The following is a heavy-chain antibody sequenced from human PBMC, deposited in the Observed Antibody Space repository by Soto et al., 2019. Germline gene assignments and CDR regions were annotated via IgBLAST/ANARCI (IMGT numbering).Heavy chain of an antibody. Sequence: GGSLRLSCAASGFTFSSYDMHWVRQATGKGLEWVSAIGTAGDTYYPGSVKGRFNISRENAKNSLYLQMNSLRAGDTAVYYCARSGNWGNFDYWGQGTLVTVSS. V-gene: IGHV3-13*01. J-gene: IGHJ4*02. CDR3: ARSGNWGNFDY. CDR1: GFTFSSYD. D-gene: IGHD7-27*01. CDR2: IGTAGDT.